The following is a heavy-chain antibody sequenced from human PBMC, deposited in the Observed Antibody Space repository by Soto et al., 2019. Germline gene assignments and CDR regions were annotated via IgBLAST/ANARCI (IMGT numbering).Heavy chain of an antibody. CDR3: ARSPRYYYDY. CDR1: GFTFRDHY. D-gene: IGHD1-20*01. J-gene: IGHJ4*02. CDR2: TRNKANSYST. V-gene: IGHV3-72*01. Sequence: GGSLRLSCTASGFTFRDHYVDWVRQAPGKGLEWVGRTRNKANSYSTEYAASVKGRFTISRDDSDTSLYLQMNSLRTEDTAVYYCARSPRYYYDYWGQGTLVTVSS.